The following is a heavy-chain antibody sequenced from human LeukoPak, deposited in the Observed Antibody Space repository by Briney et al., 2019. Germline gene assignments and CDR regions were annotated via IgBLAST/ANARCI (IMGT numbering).Heavy chain of an antibody. V-gene: IGHV4-59*01. J-gene: IGHJ4*02. CDR1: GGSISSYY. CDR2: IYYSGST. D-gene: IGHD6-19*01. Sequence: SETLSLICTVSGGSISSYYWSWIRQPPGKGLEWIGYIYYSGSTNYNPSLKSRVTISVDTSKTQFSLKLSSVTAADTAVYYCAREGYSSGWYAYWGQGTLVTVSS. CDR3: AREGYSSGWYAY.